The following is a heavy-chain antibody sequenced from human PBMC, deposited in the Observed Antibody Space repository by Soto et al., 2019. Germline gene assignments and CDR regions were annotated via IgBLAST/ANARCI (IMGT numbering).Heavy chain of an antibody. CDR2: VFYTGFT. V-gene: IGHV4-39*01. CDR3: ATSQKGYNWNYFDH. J-gene: IGHJ4*02. D-gene: IGHD1-20*01. Sequence: SETLSLTCAVSGGSISGSHYYWAWLRQSPGKGPEWIGSVFYTGFTSYNPSLESRVSVSVDTSKSQFSLKLSAMTAADTAVYYCATSQKGYNWNYFDHWGQGALVTVSS. CDR1: GGSISGSHYY.